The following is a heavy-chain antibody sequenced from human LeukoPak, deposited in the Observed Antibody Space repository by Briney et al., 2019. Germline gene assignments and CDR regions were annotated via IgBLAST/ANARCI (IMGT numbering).Heavy chain of an antibody. Sequence: GGSLRLSCAASGFIFSSYAIHWVRQAPGKGMEWVAVISSDVTTKYYADSVRGRFTISRDNSKNSLYLQMNSLRAEDTAVYYCAKDDYYDSSGYSDYWGQGTLVTVSS. CDR3: AKDDYYDSSGYSDY. J-gene: IGHJ4*02. CDR2: ISSDVTTK. V-gene: IGHV3-30-3*01. CDR1: GFIFSSYA. D-gene: IGHD3-22*01.